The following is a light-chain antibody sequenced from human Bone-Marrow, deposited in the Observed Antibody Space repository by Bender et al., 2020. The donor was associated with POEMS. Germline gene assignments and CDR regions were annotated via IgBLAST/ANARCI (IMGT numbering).Light chain of an antibody. V-gene: IGLV3-21*02. CDR3: QVWYSNSDHPPVV. CDR1: NIGTKS. Sequence: SSVLTQPPSVSVAPGQTATITCGGNNIGTKSVHWYQLRPGQAPVLVVFDDSDRPSGIPERFSGSNSGNTATLTISRVEAGDEADYYCQVWYSNSDHPPVVFGGGTKLTVL. CDR2: DDS. J-gene: IGLJ2*01.